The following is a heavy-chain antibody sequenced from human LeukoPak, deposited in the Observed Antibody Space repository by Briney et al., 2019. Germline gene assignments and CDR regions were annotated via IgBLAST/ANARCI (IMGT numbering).Heavy chain of an antibody. CDR2: VYTSGTT. J-gene: IGHJ5*02. CDR3: ARDRTDYDILTASENWFDP. CDR1: GGSISSSSYY. Sequence: PSETLSLTCTVSGGSISSSSYYWSWIRQPAGKGLEWIGRVYTSGTTNYNPSLKSRVTISLDTSQNQFSLKLSSVTAADTAVYYCARDRTDYDILTASENWFDPWGQGPLVTVSS. D-gene: IGHD3-9*01. V-gene: IGHV4-61*02.